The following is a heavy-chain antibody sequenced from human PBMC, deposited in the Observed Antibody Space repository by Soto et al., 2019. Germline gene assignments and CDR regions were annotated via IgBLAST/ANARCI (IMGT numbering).Heavy chain of an antibody. CDR3: AKDRSYANYHYYYYAMDV. D-gene: IGHD4-17*01. V-gene: IGHV3-23*01. Sequence: GSLRLSCAASGFTFSNYAMAWVRQAPGRGLEWVSGITSSGDYTYYADSVKGRLTISRDNSKSTLYLQMNSLRAEDTAVYFCAKDRSYANYHYYYYAMDVWGQGTTVTVSS. J-gene: IGHJ6*02. CDR2: ITSSGDYT. CDR1: GFTFSNYA.